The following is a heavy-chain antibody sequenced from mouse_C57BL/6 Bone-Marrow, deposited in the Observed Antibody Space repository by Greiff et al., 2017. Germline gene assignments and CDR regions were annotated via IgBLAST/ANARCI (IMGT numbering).Heavy chain of an antibody. Sequence: EVKLVESGGGLVQPGGSMKLSCVASGFTFSNYWMNWVRQSPEKGLEWVAQIRLKSDNYATHYAESVKGRFTISRDDSKSSVYLQMSNLRAEDTGIYYCAGGYYYGSRRLLDFDVWGTGTTVTVSS. D-gene: IGHD1-1*01. J-gene: IGHJ1*03. CDR2: IRLKSDNYAT. V-gene: IGHV6-3*01. CDR3: AGGYYYGSRRLLDFDV. CDR1: GFTFSNYW.